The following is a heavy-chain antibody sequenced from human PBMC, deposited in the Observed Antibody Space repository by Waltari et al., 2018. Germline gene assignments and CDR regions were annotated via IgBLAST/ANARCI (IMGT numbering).Heavy chain of an antibody. CDR3: ARLRGWNVIDY. J-gene: IGHJ4*02. CDR2: IYHSGST. Sequence: QVQLQESGPGLVKPSETLSLTCAVSGYSISSGYYWGWIRQPPGKGLEWIGSIYHSGSTYHNPSLKSRVTIAVDTSKNQFSRKLSSVTAADTAVYYCARLRGWNVIDYWGQGTLVTVSS. V-gene: IGHV4-38-2*01. D-gene: IGHD1-1*01. CDR1: GYSISSGYY.